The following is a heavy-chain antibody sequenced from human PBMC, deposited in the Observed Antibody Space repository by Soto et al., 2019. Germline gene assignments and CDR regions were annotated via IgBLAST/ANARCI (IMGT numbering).Heavy chain of an antibody. V-gene: IGHV4-30-2*01. CDR1: GGSISSSNFS. CDR2: IFHTGST. J-gene: IGHJ2*01. D-gene: IGHD3-3*01. Sequence: SETLSLTCTVSGGSISSSNFSWTSIRHPPGNGLKWIAYIFHTGSTFYNSSLKPRVSISVDRSKNQFSLKLKSVTETDTAVYYCARVKVGDLFRFNWFFDLWGRGTLVTVS. CDR3: ARVKVGDLFRFNWFFDL.